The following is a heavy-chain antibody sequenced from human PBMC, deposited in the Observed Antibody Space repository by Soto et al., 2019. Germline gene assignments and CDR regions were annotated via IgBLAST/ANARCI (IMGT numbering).Heavy chain of an antibody. CDR2: IYGSGST. Sequence: SETLSLTCTVSGGSINSYYWSWIRQSPEKGLEWIGYIYGSGSTNYNPSLKSRVTISVDRSKNQFSLKLNSMTAADTAVYYCARVPTPWGQGTLVTVSS. V-gene: IGHV4-59*12. J-gene: IGHJ4*02. CDR3: ARVPTP. CDR1: GGSINSYY.